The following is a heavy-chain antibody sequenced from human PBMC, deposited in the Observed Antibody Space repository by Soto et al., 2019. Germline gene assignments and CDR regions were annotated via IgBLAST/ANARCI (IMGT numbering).Heavy chain of an antibody. D-gene: IGHD6-13*01. J-gene: IGHJ4*02. CDR2: IYHSGST. CDR1: GGSISSSNW. V-gene: IGHV4-4*02. Sequence: PSETLSLTCAVSGGSISSSNWWSWVRQPPGKGLEWIGEIYHSGSTNYNPSLKSRVTIPVDKSKNQFSLKLSSVTAADTAVYYCASDSSSSKTFDYWGQGTLVTVSS. CDR3: ASDSSSSKTFDY.